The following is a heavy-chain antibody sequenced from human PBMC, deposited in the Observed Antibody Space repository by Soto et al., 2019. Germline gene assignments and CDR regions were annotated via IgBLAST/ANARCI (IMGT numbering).Heavy chain of an antibody. Sequence: GSLRLSCAACGFPFSSHAMNCVRQDPGKGLEWVSSIDSSSSFIYYADSVKGRFTISRDNAKNSLYLQMNSLRGEDTAVYYCVKEARNIAARRWIDYWGQGTLVTVSS. V-gene: IGHV3-21*01. D-gene: IGHD6-6*01. CDR3: VKEARNIAARRWIDY. CDR1: GFPFSSHA. J-gene: IGHJ4*01. CDR2: IDSSSSFI.